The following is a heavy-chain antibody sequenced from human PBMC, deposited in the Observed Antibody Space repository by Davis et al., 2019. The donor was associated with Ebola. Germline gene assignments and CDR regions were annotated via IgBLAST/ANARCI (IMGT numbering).Heavy chain of an antibody. D-gene: IGHD6-19*01. V-gene: IGHV4-61*01. Sequence: MPSESLSLTCTVSGGSVSSGSYYWSWIRQPPGKGLEWIGYIYYSGCTNYNPSLKSRVTISVVTSKNPFSLKRSSVTAADTAVYYCARAHRTVAAGWGQGTLVTVS. CDR2: IYYSGCT. J-gene: IGHJ4*02. CDR1: GGSVSSGSYY. CDR3: ARAHRTVAAG.